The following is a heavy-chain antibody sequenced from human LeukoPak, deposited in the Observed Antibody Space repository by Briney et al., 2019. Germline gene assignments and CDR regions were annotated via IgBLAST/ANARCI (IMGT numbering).Heavy chain of an antibody. Sequence: GGSLRLCCAASGFTFSSYEMNWVRQAAGKGLEWVSYISSSGSTIYYADSVKGRFTISRDNAKNSLYLQMNSLRAEDTAVYYCARVGDYGVLYWGQGTLVTVSS. CDR1: GFTFSSYE. J-gene: IGHJ4*02. D-gene: IGHD4-17*01. CDR2: ISSSGSTI. V-gene: IGHV3-48*03. CDR3: ARVGDYGVLY.